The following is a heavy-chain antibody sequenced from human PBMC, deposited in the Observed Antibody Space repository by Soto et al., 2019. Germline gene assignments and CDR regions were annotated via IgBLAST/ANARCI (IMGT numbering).Heavy chain of an antibody. Sequence: ASVKVSCKVSGARLTEVSLQWVRQGPGGRLQWMGGFDVTQRKTVYAQDFQGRVTMTDDTSANTANMQLSGLRSEDTAVYYCARAGRKATVTNVGIRKNYYYMDVWGKGTTVTVSS. J-gene: IGHJ6*03. V-gene: IGHV1-24*01. CDR1: GARLTEVS. CDR3: ARAGRKATVTNVGIRKNYYYMDV. D-gene: IGHD4-17*01. CDR2: FDVTQRKT.